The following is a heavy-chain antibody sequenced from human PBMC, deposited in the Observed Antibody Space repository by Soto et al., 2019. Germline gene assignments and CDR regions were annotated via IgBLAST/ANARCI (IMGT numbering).Heavy chain of an antibody. CDR3: ARDRGIGPQVRLDP. D-gene: IGHD3-10*01. V-gene: IGHV3-7*05. CDR2: IKQDGSEK. Sequence: PGGSLRLSCAASGFTFSSYWMSWVRQAPGKGLEWVANIKQDGSEKYYVDSVKGRFTISRDNAKNSLYLQMISLRVEDTAVYYCARDRGIGPQVRLDPWGQGTLVTVSS. CDR1: GFTFSSYW. J-gene: IGHJ5*02.